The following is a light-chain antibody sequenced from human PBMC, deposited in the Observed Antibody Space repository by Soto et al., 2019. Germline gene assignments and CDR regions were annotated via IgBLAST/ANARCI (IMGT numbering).Light chain of an antibody. Sequence: EIVMTQSPATLSVSPGERATLSCRASQSVSSNLAWYQQKSGQTPRLLIYGASTRATDIPARFSGSGSGTEFTLTISILQSEDFAVYYCQQYDNWPLTFGGGTKVEIK. CDR1: QSVSSN. CDR2: GAS. CDR3: QQYDNWPLT. J-gene: IGKJ4*01. V-gene: IGKV3-15*01.